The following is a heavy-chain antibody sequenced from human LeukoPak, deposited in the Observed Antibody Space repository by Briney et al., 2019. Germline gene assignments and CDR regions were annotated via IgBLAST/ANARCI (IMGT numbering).Heavy chain of an antibody. CDR2: VSASGAST. V-gene: IGHV3-23*01. Sequence: PGGSLRLSCAASGFSFSNYAMSWVRQAPGKGLEWVSGVSASGASTYSEDSVKGRFIISRDNSKNTVFLKMNSLRVEDTAVYYCARQHTAWYVDYWGQGILVTVSS. D-gene: IGHD1-1*01. J-gene: IGHJ4*02. CDR1: GFSFSNYA. CDR3: ARQHTAWYVDY.